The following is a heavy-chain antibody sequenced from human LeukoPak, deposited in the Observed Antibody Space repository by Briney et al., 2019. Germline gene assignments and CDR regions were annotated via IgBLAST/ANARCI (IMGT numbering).Heavy chain of an antibody. D-gene: IGHD2-15*01. CDR3: ARGHYCSGGSCRNWFDP. Sequence: GASVKVSCKASGYTFTSYDINWVRQAPGQGLEWMGWINPNSGGTNYAQKFQGRVTMTRDTSISTAYMELSRLRSGDTAVYYCARGHYCSGGSCRNWFDPWGQGTLVTVSS. J-gene: IGHJ5*02. V-gene: IGHV1-2*02. CDR1: GYTFTSYD. CDR2: INPNSGGT.